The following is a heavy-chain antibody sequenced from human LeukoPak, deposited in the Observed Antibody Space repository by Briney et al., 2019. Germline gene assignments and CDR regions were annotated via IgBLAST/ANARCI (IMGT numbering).Heavy chain of an antibody. D-gene: IGHD3-22*01. CDR2: IWNDGSNK. CDR3: ARIHSLYYYDSSGHGAFDI. J-gene: IGHJ3*02. V-gene: IGHV3-33*08. CDR1: GFTFSSYS. Sequence: QSGGSLRLSCAASGFTFSSYSMNWVRQAPGKGLEWVAVIWNDGSNKYYADSVKGRFTISRDNSKNTLYLQMNSLRAEDTAVYYCARIHSLYYYDSSGHGAFDIWGQGTMVTVSS.